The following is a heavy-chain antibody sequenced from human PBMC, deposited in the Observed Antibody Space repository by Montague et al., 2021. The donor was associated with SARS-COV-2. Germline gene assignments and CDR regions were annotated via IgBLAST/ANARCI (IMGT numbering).Heavy chain of an antibody. CDR1: GFLLSTSGMC. J-gene: IGHJ4*02. Sequence: PALVKPTQTLTLTCTFPGFLLSTSGMCVSWIRQPPGKVLEWLARIDWDDDKYYSTSLKTRLTISKDTSKNQVVLTMTNMDPVDTATYYCARISAWYSSGWSAFDYWGQGTLVTVSS. D-gene: IGHD6-19*01. CDR3: ARISAWYSSGWSAFDY. V-gene: IGHV2-70*11. CDR2: IDWDDDK.